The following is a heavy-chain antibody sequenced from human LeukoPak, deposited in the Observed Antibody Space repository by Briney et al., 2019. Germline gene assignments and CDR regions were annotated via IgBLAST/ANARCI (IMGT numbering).Heavy chain of an antibody. D-gene: IGHD5-18*01. J-gene: IGHJ5*02. CDR1: GCSISSYY. Sequence: PSETLSLTCTVSGCSISSYYWSWIRQPPGKGLEWIWYIYYSGSTNYNPSLKSRVTISVDTSMNQFSMKLSSVTAADTAVYYCARWRGYSYGFGFDPWGQGNLVTVSS. CDR3: ARWRGYSYGFGFDP. V-gene: IGHV4-59*01. CDR2: IYYSGST.